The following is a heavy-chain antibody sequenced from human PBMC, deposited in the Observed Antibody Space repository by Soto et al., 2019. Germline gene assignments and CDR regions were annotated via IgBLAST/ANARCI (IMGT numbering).Heavy chain of an antibody. J-gene: IGHJ5*02. CDR2: ISYDGSNK. CDR1: GFTFSSYA. V-gene: IGHV3-30-3*01. CDR3: ARDGVCLGELFAH. Sequence: QVQLVESGGGVVQPGRSLRLSCAASGFTFSSYAMHWVRQAPGKGLEWVAVISYDGSNKYYADSVKGRFTISRDNSKNTLYLQMNSLRAEDTAVYYCARDGVCLGELFAHWGQGTLVTVSS. D-gene: IGHD3-16*01.